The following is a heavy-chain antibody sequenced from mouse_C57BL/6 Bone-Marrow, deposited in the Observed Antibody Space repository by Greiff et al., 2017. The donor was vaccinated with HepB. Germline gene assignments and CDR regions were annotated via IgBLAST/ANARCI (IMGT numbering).Heavy chain of an antibody. CDR2: IWSGGST. V-gene: IGHV2-2*01. J-gene: IGHJ3*01. Sequence: QVQLQQSGPGLVQPSQSLSITCTVSGFSLTSYGVHWVRQSPGKGLEWLGVIWSGGSTDYNAAFISRRSIDKDNSKTQVFFNMNSLQADDNAIYYCASAPYWGQGTLVTVSA. CDR1: GFSLTSYG. CDR3: ASAPY.